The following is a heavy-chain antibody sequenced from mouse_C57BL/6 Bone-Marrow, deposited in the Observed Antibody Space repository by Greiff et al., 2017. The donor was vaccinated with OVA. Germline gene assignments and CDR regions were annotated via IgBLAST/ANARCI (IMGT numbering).Heavy chain of an antibody. J-gene: IGHJ3*01. CDR2: ISSGGSYT. CDR3: ARDGKGFAY. Sequence: EVQLVESGGDLVKPGGSLKLSCAASGFTFSSYGMSWVRQTPDKRLEWVATISSGGSYTYYPDSVKGRITISSDNAKNTLYLQMSSLESEDTARDYCARDGKGFAYWGQGTLVTVSA. CDR1: GFTFSSYG. V-gene: IGHV5-6*01. D-gene: IGHD2-1*01.